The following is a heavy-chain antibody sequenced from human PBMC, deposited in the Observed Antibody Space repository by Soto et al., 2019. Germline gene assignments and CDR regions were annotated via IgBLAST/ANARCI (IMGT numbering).Heavy chain of an antibody. Sequence: QAQLQQWGAGVVKPSETLSLTCAVYGESCSGYYCSWTRQPPGKGLEWIGEIHPSGSTYYNPSLKTRVXXXLXXSKNQFSLKLRSVTAADTAVYYCARGGDDSKVGRTWGQGTLVTVSS. D-gene: IGHD1-26*01. CDR3: ARGGDDSKVGRT. V-gene: IGHV4-34*02. J-gene: IGHJ5*02. CDR1: GESCSGYY. CDR2: IHPSGST.